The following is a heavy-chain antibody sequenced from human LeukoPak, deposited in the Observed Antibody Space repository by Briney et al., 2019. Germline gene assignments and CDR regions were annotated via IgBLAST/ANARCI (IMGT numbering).Heavy chain of an antibody. CDR2: IYPGDSDT. CDR1: GYSFTGYW. Sequence: GESLKISCKGSGYSFTGYWIGWVRQMPGKGLEWMGIIYPGDSDTRYSPSFQGQVTISADKSISTAYLQWSSLKASDTAMYYCASFSYYYDSSGNPVGAFDIWGQGTMVTVSS. J-gene: IGHJ3*02. V-gene: IGHV5-51*01. CDR3: ASFSYYYDSSGNPVGAFDI. D-gene: IGHD3-22*01.